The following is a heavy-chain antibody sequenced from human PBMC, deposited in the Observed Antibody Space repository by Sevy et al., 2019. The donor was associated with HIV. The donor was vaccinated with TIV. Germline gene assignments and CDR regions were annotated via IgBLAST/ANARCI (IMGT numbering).Heavy chain of an antibody. CDR3: ARGNIVVVVAATVTGYFQH. CDR2: IYYSGST. Sequence: SQTLSLTCTVSGGSISSSSYYWGWIRQPPGKGLEWIGSIYYSGSTYYNPSLKSQVTISVATPKTQFSLKLSSVTAAETAVYYCARGNIVVVVAATVTGYFQHWGQGTLVTVSS. J-gene: IGHJ1*01. CDR1: GGSISSSSYY. V-gene: IGHV4-39*01. D-gene: IGHD2-15*01.